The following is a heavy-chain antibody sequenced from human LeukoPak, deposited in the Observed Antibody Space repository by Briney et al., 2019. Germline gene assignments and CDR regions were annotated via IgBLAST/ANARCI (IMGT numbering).Heavy chain of an antibody. CDR1: GYSISSGYY. CDR3: ARDQGGD. CDR2: IYHSGST. D-gene: IGHD3-10*01. Sequence: PSETLSLTCTVSGYSISSGYYWGWIRQPPGKGLEWIGSIYHSGSTYYNPSLKCRVTISVDTSKNQFSLKLSSVTAADTAVYYCARDQGGDWGQGTLVTVSS. V-gene: IGHV4-38-2*02. J-gene: IGHJ4*02.